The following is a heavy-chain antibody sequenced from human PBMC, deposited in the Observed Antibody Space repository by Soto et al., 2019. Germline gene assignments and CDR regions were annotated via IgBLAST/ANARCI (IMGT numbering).Heavy chain of an antibody. CDR2: IYHSGSP. Sequence: SETLSLTCAVSGGSISSGTWWSWVRQPPGRGLEWIGEIYHSGSPNYNPSLKSRVTMSLDKSKNHFSLKLTSLTAADSAVYYCASRDPGTSVDYWGQGTLVTVSA. J-gene: IGHJ4*02. V-gene: IGHV4-4*02. CDR1: GGSISSGTW. D-gene: IGHD1-7*01. CDR3: ASRDPGTSVDY.